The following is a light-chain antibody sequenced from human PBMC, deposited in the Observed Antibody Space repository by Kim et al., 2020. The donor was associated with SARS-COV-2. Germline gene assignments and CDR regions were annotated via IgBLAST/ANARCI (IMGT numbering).Light chain of an antibody. J-gene: IGKJ1*01. Sequence: ETVLTQSPGTLSLSPGERAALSCRASQTVYNNYLAWYQHKPGQAPRLLIYGASSRATGIPDRFSGSGSATDFTLTISRLEPEDSAVYYCQQYGSSPPAFGQGTKVEIK. CDR1: QTVYNNY. V-gene: IGKV3-20*01. CDR2: GAS. CDR3: QQYGSSPPA.